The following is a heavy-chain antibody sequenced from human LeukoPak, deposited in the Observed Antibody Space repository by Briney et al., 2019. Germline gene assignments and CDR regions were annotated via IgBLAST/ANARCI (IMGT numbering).Heavy chain of an antibody. CDR1: GGSVTTYY. Sequence: SETLSLXCTVSGGSVTTYYWSWIRPSAGKGLEWIGHISTSGTTSYNPSLKSRVTMSVDTSKNQFSLKLTSVTAADTAVYYCAREATVVGATIIWGQGTLVTVSS. D-gene: IGHD1-26*01. CDR2: ISTSGTT. J-gene: IGHJ4*02. V-gene: IGHV4-4*07. CDR3: AREATVVGATII.